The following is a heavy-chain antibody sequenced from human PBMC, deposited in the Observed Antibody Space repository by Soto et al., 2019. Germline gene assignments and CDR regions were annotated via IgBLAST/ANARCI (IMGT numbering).Heavy chain of an antibody. J-gene: IGHJ4*02. Sequence: PSETLSLTRTVSGGSISSGDYYWSWIRQPPGKGLEWIGYIYYSGSTYYNPSLKSRVTISVDTSKNQFSLKLSSVTAADTAVYYCARAPSYYYDSSGYRFDYWGQGTLVTVSS. CDR1: GGSISSGDYY. CDR3: ARAPSYYYDSSGYRFDY. V-gene: IGHV4-30-4*01. D-gene: IGHD3-22*01. CDR2: IYYSGST.